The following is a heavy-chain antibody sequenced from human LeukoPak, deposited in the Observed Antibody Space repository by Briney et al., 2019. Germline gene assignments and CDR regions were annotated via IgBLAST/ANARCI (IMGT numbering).Heavy chain of an antibody. Sequence: GASVKVSCKASGYTFTSYDINWVRQATGQGLEWMGWMNPNSGNTGYEQKFQGRVTMTRNTSISTAYMELSSLRSEDTAVYYCARARRIAAPKGYYYYYMDVWGKGTTVTVSS. CDR3: ARARRIAAPKGYYYYYMDV. CDR1: GYTFTSYD. CDR2: MNPNSGNT. J-gene: IGHJ6*03. V-gene: IGHV1-8*01. D-gene: IGHD6-6*01.